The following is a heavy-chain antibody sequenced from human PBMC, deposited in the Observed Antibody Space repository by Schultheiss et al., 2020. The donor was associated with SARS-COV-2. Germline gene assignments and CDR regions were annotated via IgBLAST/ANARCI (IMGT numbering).Heavy chain of an antibody. D-gene: IGHD5-18*01. CDR3: ARVKQLWLRRDAFDI. CDR2: ISGSGGST. J-gene: IGHJ3*02. Sequence: GGSLRLSCAASGFTFSSYAMSWVRQAPGKGLEWVSAISGSGGSTYYADSVKGRFTISRDNSKNTLYLQMNSLRAEDTAVYYCARVKQLWLRRDAFDIWGQGTMVTVSS. V-gene: IGHV3-23*01. CDR1: GFTFSSYA.